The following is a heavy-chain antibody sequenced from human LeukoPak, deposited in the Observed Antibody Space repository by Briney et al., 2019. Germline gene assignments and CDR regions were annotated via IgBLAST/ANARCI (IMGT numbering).Heavy chain of an antibody. CDR2: IWYDGSNK. CDR3: ARVKYSSGWYYFDY. J-gene: IGHJ4*02. Sequence: GGSLRLSCAASGFTFSNYWMHWVRQAPGKGLEWVAVIWYDGSNKYYADSAKGRFTISRDNSKNTLYLQMNSLRAEDTAVYYCARVKYSSGWYYFDYWGQGTLVTVSS. CDR1: GFTFSNYW. D-gene: IGHD6-19*01. V-gene: IGHV3-33*08.